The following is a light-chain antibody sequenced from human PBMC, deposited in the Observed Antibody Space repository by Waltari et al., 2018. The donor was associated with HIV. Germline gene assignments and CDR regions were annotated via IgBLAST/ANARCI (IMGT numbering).Light chain of an antibody. J-gene: IGKJ4*01. V-gene: IGKV4-1*01. CDR3: QQYYTTPLT. CDR1: QSVLFSSNNNNY. Sequence: DIVMTQSPDSLAVSLGERATINCKSSQSVLFSSNNNNYSAWYQQKPGQSPKLLIYWASTRESGVPDRFSGSGSGTDFTLTISSLRAEDVAVYYCQQYYTTPLTFGGGTKVEIK. CDR2: WAS.